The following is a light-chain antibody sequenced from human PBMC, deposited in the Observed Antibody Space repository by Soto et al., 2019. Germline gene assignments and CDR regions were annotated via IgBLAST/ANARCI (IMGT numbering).Light chain of an antibody. CDR3: ISYTGSSTSYV. CDR2: EVS. J-gene: IGLJ1*01. Sequence: QSVLTQPASVSGSPGQSITISCSGTSSDVGSYDHVAWYRQFPGKTPKLMIYEVSNRPSGVSSRFSGSKSGNTASLTISGLQAEDEADYYCISYTGSSTSYVFGSGTKV. V-gene: IGLV2-14*01. CDR1: SSDVGSYDH.